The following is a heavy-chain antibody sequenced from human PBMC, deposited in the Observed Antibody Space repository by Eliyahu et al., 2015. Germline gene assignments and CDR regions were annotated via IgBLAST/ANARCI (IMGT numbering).Heavy chain of an antibody. Sequence: QVQLQQWGAGLLKPSETLSLTCAVYGGSFSGYYWSWIRQPPGKGLEWIGEINHSGSTNYNPSLKSRVTISVDTSKNQFSLKLSSVTAADTAVYYCARLLTYYDSSGYEFDYWGQGTLVTVSS. V-gene: IGHV4-34*01. CDR1: GGSFSGYY. CDR3: ARLLTYYDSSGYEFDY. CDR2: INHSGST. D-gene: IGHD3-22*01. J-gene: IGHJ4*02.